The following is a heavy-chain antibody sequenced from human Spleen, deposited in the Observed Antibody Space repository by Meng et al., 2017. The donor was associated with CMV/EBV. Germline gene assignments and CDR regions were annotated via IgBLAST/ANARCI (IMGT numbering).Heavy chain of an antibody. Sequence: SETLSLTCTVSGGSIINNHYYWGWIRQPPGKGLEWIGSIYYTGSTYYKPSLKTRVTISVDTSKNQFSLKLTSMTAADTAVYYCARSEPFLDIWGQGTMVTVSS. D-gene: IGHD1-26*01. CDR1: GGSIINNHYY. J-gene: IGHJ3*02. V-gene: IGHV4-39*07. CDR2: IYYTGST. CDR3: ARSEPFLDI.